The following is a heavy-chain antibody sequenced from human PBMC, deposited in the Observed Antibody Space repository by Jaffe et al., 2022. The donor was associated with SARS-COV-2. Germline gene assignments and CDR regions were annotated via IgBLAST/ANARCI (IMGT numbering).Heavy chain of an antibody. V-gene: IGHV3-49*03. Sequence: EVQLVESGGGLVQPGRSLRLSCTASGFTFGDYAMSWFRQAPGKGLEWVGFIRSKAYGGTTEYAASVKGRFTISRDDSKSIAYLQMNSLKTEDTAVYYCTREGYDILPGGGDYYYYMDVWGKGTTVTVSS. D-gene: IGHD3-9*01. J-gene: IGHJ6*03. CDR1: GFTFGDYA. CDR3: TREGYDILPGGGDYYYYMDV. CDR2: IRSKAYGGTT.